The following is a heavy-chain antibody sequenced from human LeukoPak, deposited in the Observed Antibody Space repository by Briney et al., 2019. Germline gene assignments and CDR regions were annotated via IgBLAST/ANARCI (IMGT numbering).Heavy chain of an antibody. V-gene: IGHV4-59*12. J-gene: IGHJ4*02. CDR1: GGSISSYY. CDR3: AREAAGSSWDLFDY. CDR2: IYYSGST. Sequence: SETLSLTCTVSGGSISSYYWSWIRQPPGKGLEWIGYIYYSGSTNYNPSLKSRVTISVDTSKNQFSLKLSSVTPEDTAVYYCAREAAGSSWDLFDYWGQGTLVTVSS. D-gene: IGHD6-13*01.